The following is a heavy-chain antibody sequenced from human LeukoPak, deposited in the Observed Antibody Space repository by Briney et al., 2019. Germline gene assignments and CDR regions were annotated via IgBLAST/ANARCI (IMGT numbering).Heavy chain of an antibody. D-gene: IGHD6-13*01. Sequence: PGGSLRLSCAASGFTFSSYEVNWVRQAPGKGLEWVSYISSSGSTIYYADSVKGRFTISRDNAKNSLYLQMNSLRAEDTAVYYCARDFLQQLGGDYWGQGTLVTVSS. CDR3: ARDFLQQLGGDY. V-gene: IGHV3-48*03. J-gene: IGHJ4*02. CDR1: GFTFSSYE. CDR2: ISSSGSTI.